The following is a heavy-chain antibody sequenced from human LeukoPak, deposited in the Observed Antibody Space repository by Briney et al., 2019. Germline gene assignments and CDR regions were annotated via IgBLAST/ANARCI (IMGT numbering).Heavy chain of an antibody. Sequence: SETLSLTCTVSGGSISSSSYSWGWIRQPPGKGLEWIGSIYYSGSTYYNPSLKSRVTISVDTSKNQFSLKLSSVTAADTAVYYCASIVVVPAATRRNYYYYYGMDVWGQGTTVTVSS. CDR2: IYYSGST. CDR1: GGSISSSSYS. V-gene: IGHV4-39*01. D-gene: IGHD2-2*01. CDR3: ASIVVVPAATRRNYYYYYGMDV. J-gene: IGHJ6*02.